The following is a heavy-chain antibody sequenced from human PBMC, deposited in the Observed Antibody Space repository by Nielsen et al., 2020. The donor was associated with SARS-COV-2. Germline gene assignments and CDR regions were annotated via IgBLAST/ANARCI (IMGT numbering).Heavy chain of an antibody. Sequence: SETLSLTCAVYGGSFSGYYWSWIRQPPGKGLEWIGEINHSGSTNYNPSLKSRVTISVDTSKNQFSLKLSSVTAADTAVYYCARTLPAAIHRYMDVWGKGTTVTVSS. CDR3: ARTLPAAIHRYMDV. D-gene: IGHD2-2*01. J-gene: IGHJ6*03. V-gene: IGHV4-34*01. CDR2: INHSGST. CDR1: GGSFSGYY.